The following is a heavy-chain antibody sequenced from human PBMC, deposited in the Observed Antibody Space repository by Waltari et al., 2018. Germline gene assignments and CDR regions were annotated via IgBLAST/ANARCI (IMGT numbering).Heavy chain of an antibody. D-gene: IGHD5-12*01. CDR1: GFTFSSYS. J-gene: IGHJ4*02. Sequence: QLVESGGGLVKPGGSLRLSCAASGFTFSSYSMNWVRQAPGKGLEWVSSISSSSSYIYYADSVKGRFTISRDNAKNSLYLQMNSLRAEDTAVYYCARDGGQMATMEGYFDYWGQGTLVTVSS. V-gene: IGHV3-21*01. CDR2: ISSSSSYI. CDR3: ARDGGQMATMEGYFDY.